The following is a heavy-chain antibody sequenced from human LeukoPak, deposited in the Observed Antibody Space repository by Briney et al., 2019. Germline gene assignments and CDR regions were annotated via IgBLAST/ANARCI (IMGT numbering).Heavy chain of an antibody. CDR3: ARGPSGYHNT. D-gene: IGHD5-12*01. CDR1: EFTFPMYW. V-gene: IGHV3-7*01. J-gene: IGHJ4*02. Sequence: PGGSLRLSCAASEFTFPMYWMSWVRQAPGKGLEWVAAIKQDGSEKYYVDSVKGRFTISRQHAKNSLFLQMNSLRAEDTAVYYCARGPSGYHNTGGQGTLVTVSS. CDR2: IKQDGSEK.